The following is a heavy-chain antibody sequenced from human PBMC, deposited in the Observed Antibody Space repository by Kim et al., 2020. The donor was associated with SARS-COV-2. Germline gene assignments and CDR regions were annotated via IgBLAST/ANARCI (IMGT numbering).Heavy chain of an antibody. D-gene: IGHD4-17*01. Sequence: GGSLRLSCAASGFTFSSYGMHWVRQAPGKGLEWVAVISYDGSNKYYADSVKGRFTISRDNSKNTLYLQMNSLRAEDTAVYYCAKDRDGDSDAFDIWGQGTMVTVSS. J-gene: IGHJ3*02. CDR1: GFTFSSYG. CDR3: AKDRDGDSDAFDI. CDR2: ISYDGSNK. V-gene: IGHV3-30*18.